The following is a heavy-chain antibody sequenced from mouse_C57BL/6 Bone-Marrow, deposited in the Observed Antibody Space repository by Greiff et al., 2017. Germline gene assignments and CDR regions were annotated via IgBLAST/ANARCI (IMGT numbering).Heavy chain of an antibody. J-gene: IGHJ1*03. D-gene: IGHD3-3*01. CDR1: GYTFTSYW. Sequence: VQLQQPGAELVRPGTSVKLSCKASGYTFTSYWMHWVKQRPGQGLEWIGVIDPSDSYTNYNQKFKGKATLTVDTSSTTAYMQLSSLTSEDSAVYDCARRSGLVDFDVWGTGTTVTVSS. V-gene: IGHV1-59*01. CDR2: IDPSDSYT. CDR3: ARRSGLVDFDV.